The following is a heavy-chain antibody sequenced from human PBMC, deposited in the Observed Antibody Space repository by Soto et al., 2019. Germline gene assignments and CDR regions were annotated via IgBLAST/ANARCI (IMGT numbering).Heavy chain of an antibody. CDR3: ARDDALVVPAPAAAGSQRHYYGMDV. CDR2: ISYDGSNK. Sequence: GGSLRLSCAASGFTFSSYAMHWVRQAPGKGLEWVAVISYDGSNKYYADSVRGRFTISRDNSKNTLYLQLNSRRAEDTPVYYCARDDALVVPAPAAAGSQRHYYGMDVWGQGTTVTVSS. J-gene: IGHJ6*02. CDR1: GFTFSSYA. D-gene: IGHD2-2*01. V-gene: IGHV3-30-3*01.